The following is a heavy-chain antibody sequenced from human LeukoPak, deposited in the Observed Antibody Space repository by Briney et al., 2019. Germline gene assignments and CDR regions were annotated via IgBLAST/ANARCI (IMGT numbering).Heavy chain of an antibody. CDR2: IYYSGST. V-gene: IGHV4-39*01. D-gene: IGHD5-24*01. Sequence: PSETLSLTCTVSGGSISSSSYYWGWIRQPPGKGLEWIGSIYYSGSTYYNPSLKSRVTISVDTSKNQFSLKLSSVTAADTAVYYCATGSELPMTHDAFDIWGQGTMVTVSS. CDR1: GGSISSSSYY. CDR3: ATGSELPMTHDAFDI. J-gene: IGHJ3*02.